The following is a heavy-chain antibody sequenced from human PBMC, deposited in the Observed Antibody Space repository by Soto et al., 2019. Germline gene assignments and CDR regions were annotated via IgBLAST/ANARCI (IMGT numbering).Heavy chain of an antibody. J-gene: IGHJ1*01. V-gene: IGHV1-24*01. CDR2: FDPEDGET. Sequence: APVKVSLKVSGYTLTGLSMPWVRQAPGKGLEWMGGFDPEDGETIYAQKFQGRVTMTEDTSKDTAYMELSSLRSEDTDVYYCATWYYYDSSGYRIFQHWG. CDR1: GYTLTGLS. CDR3: ATWYYYDSSGYRIFQH. D-gene: IGHD3-22*01.